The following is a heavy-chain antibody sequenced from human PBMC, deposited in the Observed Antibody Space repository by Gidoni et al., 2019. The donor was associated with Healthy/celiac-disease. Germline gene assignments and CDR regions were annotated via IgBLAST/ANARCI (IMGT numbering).Heavy chain of an antibody. CDR1: GFTFSSYE. D-gene: IGHD3-22*01. Sequence: EVQLVESGGGLVQPGGSLRLSCAASGFTFSSYEMNWVRQAPGKGLEWVSYMSSSGSTIYYADSVKGRFTISRENAKNSLYLQMNSLRAEDTAVYYCARADYDSSGYYDYWGQGTLVTVSS. CDR2: MSSSGSTI. CDR3: ARADYDSSGYYDY. V-gene: IGHV3-48*03. J-gene: IGHJ4*02.